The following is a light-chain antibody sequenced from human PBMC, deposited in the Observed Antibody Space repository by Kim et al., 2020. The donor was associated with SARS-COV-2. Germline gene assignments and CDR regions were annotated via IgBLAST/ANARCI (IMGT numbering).Light chain of an antibody. Sequence: SYELTQPLSVSVALGQTARIICGGNNIGTKNVHWYQQQPGQAPVLVIYRDTNRPSGIPERFSGSNSGNTATLTISRAQAGDEADYYCQVWDSSTWVFGGGTQLTVL. CDR3: QVWDSSTWV. J-gene: IGLJ2*01. V-gene: IGLV3-9*01. CDR2: RDT. CDR1: NIGTKN.